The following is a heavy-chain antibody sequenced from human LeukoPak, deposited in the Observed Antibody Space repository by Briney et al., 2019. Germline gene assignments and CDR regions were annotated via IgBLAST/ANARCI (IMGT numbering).Heavy chain of an antibody. CDR1: GGSISSYY. CDR3: ARGRWLQLPYY. CDR2: IHYSGST. Sequence: SETLSLTCTVSGGSISSYYWSWIRQPPGKGLEWIGYIHYSGSTNYNPSLKSRVSISVDTSKNQFSLKLSSVTAADAAVYYCARGRWLQLPYYWGQGTLVTVSS. V-gene: IGHV4-59*08. J-gene: IGHJ4*02. D-gene: IGHD5-24*01.